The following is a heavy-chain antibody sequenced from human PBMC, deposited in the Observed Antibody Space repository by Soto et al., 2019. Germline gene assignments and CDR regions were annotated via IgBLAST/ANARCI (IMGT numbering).Heavy chain of an antibody. CDR1: GGSISSSSYY. CDR2: IYYSGST. CDR3: ASQSKSSITIFGVPNGCFDY. V-gene: IGHV4-39*01. J-gene: IGHJ4*02. D-gene: IGHD3-3*01. Sequence: SETLSLTCTVSGGSISSSSYYWGWIRQPPGKGLEWIGSIYYSGSTYYNPSLKSRVTISVDTSKNQFSLKLSSVTAADTAVYYCASQSKSSITIFGVPNGCFDYWGQGTLVTVSS.